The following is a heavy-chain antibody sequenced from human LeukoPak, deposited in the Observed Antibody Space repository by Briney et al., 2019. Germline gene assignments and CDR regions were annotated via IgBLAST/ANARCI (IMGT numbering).Heavy chain of an antibody. CDR2: IKQDGSEK. D-gene: IGHD6-13*01. CDR3: ARGRGGYSSSWLDY. Sequence: PGGSLRLSCAASGFTFTGSWMIWLRQAPGKGLEWVANIKQDGSEKYYVDSVKGRFTISRDNAKNSLYLQMNSLRAEDTAVYYCARGRGGYSSSWLDYWGQGTLVTVSS. CDR1: GFTFTGSW. V-gene: IGHV3-7*01. J-gene: IGHJ4*02.